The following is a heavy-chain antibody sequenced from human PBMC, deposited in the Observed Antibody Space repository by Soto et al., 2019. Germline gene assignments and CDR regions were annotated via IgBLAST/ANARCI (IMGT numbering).Heavy chain of an antibody. CDR2: IWYDGTNK. J-gene: IGHJ4*01. Sequence: GGSLRLSCAASGFSVSTYGMHWVRQAPDKGLEWVAVIWYDGTNKYYADSVKGRFTISRDNSKNTLYLEMNRLRAEDTAVYYCARDLGYCTGGICYPVGDNWGHGTLVTVSS. V-gene: IGHV3-33*01. CDR1: GFSVSTYG. D-gene: IGHD2-15*01. CDR3: ARDLGYCTGGICYPVGDN.